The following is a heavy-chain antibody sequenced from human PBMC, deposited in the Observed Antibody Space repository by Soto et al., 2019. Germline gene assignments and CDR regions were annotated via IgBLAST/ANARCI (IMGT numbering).Heavy chain of an antibody. Sequence: EVQLVESGGDLVQPGGSLRLSCAASGITVNKNYMSWVRQAPGKGLEWVSVIYSGGSTGYADSVKGRFTISRDNPKNTVYLQMNGLRAEDTAVYYCASDVGVWGRGTTVTVSS. V-gene: IGHV3-66*01. CDR2: IYSGGST. J-gene: IGHJ6*04. CDR1: GITVNKNY. CDR3: ASDVGV.